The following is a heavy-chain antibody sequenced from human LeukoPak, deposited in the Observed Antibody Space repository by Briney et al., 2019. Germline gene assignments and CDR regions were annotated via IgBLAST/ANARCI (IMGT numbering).Heavy chain of an antibody. J-gene: IGHJ4*02. V-gene: IGHV3-7*01. Sequence: PGGSLRLSCAASGFIFSNYWMTWVRQAPGKGLEWVANIKQAGSENSYVDSVKGRFTISRDNAKNSLYLQMNSLRAEDTAVYYCARGDAYYYDSSGYYDYWGQGTLVTVSS. CDR3: ARGDAYYYDSSGYYDY. CDR1: GFIFSNYW. D-gene: IGHD3-22*01. CDR2: IKQAGSEN.